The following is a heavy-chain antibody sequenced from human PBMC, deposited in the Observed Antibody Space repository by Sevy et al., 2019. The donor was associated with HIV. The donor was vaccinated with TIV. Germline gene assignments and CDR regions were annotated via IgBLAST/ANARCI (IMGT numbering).Heavy chain of an antibody. CDR1: GYTFTNYG. D-gene: IGHD2-2*01. CDR2: ITTYNGKT. Sequence: ASVKVSCKASGYTFTNYGITWVRQAPGQGLEWMGWITTYNGKTNYVEKLQGRVTVTTDTSTSTAYMELRSLRSDDTAVYYCARVHGLVPAAIYPNYGMDVWGQGTTVTVSS. CDR3: ARVHGLVPAAIYPNYGMDV. V-gene: IGHV1-18*01. J-gene: IGHJ6*02.